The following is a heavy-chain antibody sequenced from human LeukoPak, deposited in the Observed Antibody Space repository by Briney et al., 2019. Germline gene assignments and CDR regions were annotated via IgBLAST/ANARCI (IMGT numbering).Heavy chain of an antibody. D-gene: IGHD2-2*01. V-gene: IGHV4-31*03. Sequence: SQTLSLTCTVSGDSISSGDYFWSWIRQHPGKGLEWIGYIYYSGSTYYNPSLKSRLTISVDTSKNQFSLNLSSVTAADTAVYYCARVVVLHYYMDVWGKGTTVTVSS. CDR2: IYYSGST. J-gene: IGHJ6*03. CDR1: GDSISSGDYF. CDR3: ARVVVLHYYMDV.